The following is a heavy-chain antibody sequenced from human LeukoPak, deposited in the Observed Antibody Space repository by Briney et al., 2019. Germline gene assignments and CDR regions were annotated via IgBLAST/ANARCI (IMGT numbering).Heavy chain of an antibody. CDR2: IIPILGIA. V-gene: IGHV1-69*04. CDR1: GGTFSSYA. J-gene: IGHJ4*02. Sequence: ASVKVSCKASGGTFSSYAISWVRQAPGQGLEWMGRIIPILGIANYAQKFQGRVTITADKFTSTAYMELSSLRSEDTAVYYCAREGGTKFDYWGQGTLVTVSS. D-gene: IGHD3-16*01. CDR3: AREGGTKFDY.